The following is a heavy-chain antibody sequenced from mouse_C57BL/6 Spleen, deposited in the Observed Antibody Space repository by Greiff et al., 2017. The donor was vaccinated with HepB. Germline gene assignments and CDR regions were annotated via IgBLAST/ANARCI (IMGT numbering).Heavy chain of an antibody. CDR2: ISYDGSN. J-gene: IGHJ3*01. D-gene: IGHD3-2*02. CDR1: GYSITSGYY. V-gene: IGHV3-6*01. CDR3: ARVVDSSGYVFAY. Sequence: EVKLMESGPGLVKPSQSLSLTCSVTGYSITSGYYWNWIRQFPGNKLEWMGYISYDGSNNYNPSLKNRISITRDTSKNQFFLKLNSVTTEDTATYYCARVVDSSGYVFAYWGQGTLVTVSA.